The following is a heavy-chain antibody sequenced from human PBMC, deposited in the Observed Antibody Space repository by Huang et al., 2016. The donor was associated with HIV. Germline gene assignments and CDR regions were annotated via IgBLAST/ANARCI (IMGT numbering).Heavy chain of an antibody. D-gene: IGHD5-12*01. CDR1: RFTFSNYA. V-gene: IGHV3-30-3*01. CDR3: ARDLWLRDLYYYYYMDV. J-gene: IGHJ6*03. CDR2: KSYDVSKK. Sequence: QVQLVESGGGVVQPGRSLRLACAASRFTFSNYARHWVRQVPGKEMELVAVKSYDVSKKYYADAVKVRFTISRDNSKNTLYLQMNSLRAEETAVYYCARDLWLRDLYYYYYMDVWGKGTTVTVSS.